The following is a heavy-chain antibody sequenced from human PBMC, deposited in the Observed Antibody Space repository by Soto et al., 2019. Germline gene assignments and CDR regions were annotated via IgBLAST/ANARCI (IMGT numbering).Heavy chain of an antibody. Sequence: SETLSLTSTVSSGSISSTIYSWDWIRQPPGKGLEWIGSIFYSGSTYYNPSLKSRVTISVDTSKNQFSLTLTSVTAADTAVYYCAREGAYDFWSGYLSDFYGMDVWGQGTTVTSP. J-gene: IGHJ6*02. V-gene: IGHV4-39*02. CDR2: IFYSGST. D-gene: IGHD3-3*01. CDR3: AREGAYDFWSGYLSDFYGMDV. CDR1: SGSISSTIYS.